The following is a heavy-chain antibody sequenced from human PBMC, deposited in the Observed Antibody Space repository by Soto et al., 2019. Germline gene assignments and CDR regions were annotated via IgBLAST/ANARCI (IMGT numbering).Heavy chain of an antibody. Sequence: GGSLRLSCAASGFTFSSYAMSWVRQAPGKGLEWVSAISGSGGSTYYADSVKGRFTISRDNSKNTLYLQMNSLRAEDTAVYYCAKGIMGDIVVVPAAHYYYYGMDVWGHGTTVTVSS. CDR1: GFTFSSYA. J-gene: IGHJ6*02. D-gene: IGHD2-2*01. V-gene: IGHV3-23*01. CDR3: AKGIMGDIVVVPAAHYYYYGMDV. CDR2: ISGSGGST.